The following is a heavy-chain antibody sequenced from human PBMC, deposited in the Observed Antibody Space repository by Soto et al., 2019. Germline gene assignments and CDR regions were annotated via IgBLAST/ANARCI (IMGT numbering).Heavy chain of an antibody. Sequence: EVQLLEFGGGFVQPGGSLRLSCAASGFTFTNYALSWVRQAPGKGLEWVSTIGGGSGSTSYADSVKGRFSISRENSKNTLYLQMSSLRAEDTALYYCATRMYSTSWYSLVSWGQGTLVTVSS. CDR3: ATRMYSTSWYSLVS. J-gene: IGHJ5*01. V-gene: IGHV3-23*01. CDR1: GFTFTNYA. CDR2: IGGGSGST. D-gene: IGHD6-13*01.